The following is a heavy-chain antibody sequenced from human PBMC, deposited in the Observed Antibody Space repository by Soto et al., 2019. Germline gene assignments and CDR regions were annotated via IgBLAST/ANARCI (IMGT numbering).Heavy chain of an antibody. CDR2: IRSKAYGGTT. CDR1: GFTFGDYA. CDR3: TSPGYSSGWPQGFDY. J-gene: IGHJ4*02. V-gene: IGHV3-49*04. Sequence: PGGSLRLSCTASGFTFGDYAMSWVRQAPGKXLEWVGFIRSKAYGGTTEYAASVKGRFTISRDDSKSIAYLQMNSLKTEDTAVYYCTSPGYSSGWPQGFDYWGQGTLVTVSS. D-gene: IGHD6-19*01.